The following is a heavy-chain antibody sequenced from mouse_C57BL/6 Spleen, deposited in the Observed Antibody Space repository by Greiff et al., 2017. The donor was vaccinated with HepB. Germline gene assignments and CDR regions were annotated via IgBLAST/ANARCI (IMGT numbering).Heavy chain of an antibody. CDR1: GFTFSDYV. J-gene: IGHJ4*01. Sequence: EVKLVESGGGLVKPGGFLKLSCVASGFTFSDYVMHWVRQAPEEGLEWVAYISSGSSTIYYAGTVKGRFTISRDNARHTLVLQMTSLRSEDTAMYYCARGDYDERAYAMDYWGQGASVTVSS. CDR2: ISSGSSTI. D-gene: IGHD2-4*01. CDR3: ARGDYDERAYAMDY. V-gene: IGHV5-17*01.